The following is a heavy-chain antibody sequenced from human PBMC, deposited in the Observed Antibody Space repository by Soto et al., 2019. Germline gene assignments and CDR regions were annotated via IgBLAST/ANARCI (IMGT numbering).Heavy chain of an antibody. D-gene: IGHD3-9*01. V-gene: IGHV4-4*02. CDR3: ARGNYDILTGYYYFDY. Sequence: SETLSLTCAVSGGSISSSNWWSWVRQPPGKGLEWIGEIYHSGSTNYNPSLKSRVTISVDKSKNQFSLKLSSVTAADTAVYYCARGNYDILTGYYYFDYWGQGTLVTVSS. CDR1: GGSISSSNW. CDR2: IYHSGST. J-gene: IGHJ4*02.